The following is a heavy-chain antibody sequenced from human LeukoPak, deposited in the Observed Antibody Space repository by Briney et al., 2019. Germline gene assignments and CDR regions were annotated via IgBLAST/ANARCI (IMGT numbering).Heavy chain of an antibody. Sequence: ASVKVSCKASGYTFTTYAISWVRQAPGQGLEWMGWISAYNGNTSYAQKLQGRVTVTTDTSTSTAYMELRSLTSDDTALYYCARVEEVRGGITSFDYWGQGTLVTVSS. D-gene: IGHD3-10*01. CDR3: ARVEEVRGGITSFDY. V-gene: IGHV1-18*01. CDR2: ISAYNGNT. CDR1: GYTFTTYA. J-gene: IGHJ4*02.